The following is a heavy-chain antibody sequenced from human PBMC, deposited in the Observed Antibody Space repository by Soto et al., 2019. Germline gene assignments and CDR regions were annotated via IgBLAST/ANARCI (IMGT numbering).Heavy chain of an antibody. CDR2: IKSKTNGGTT. J-gene: IGHJ4*02. CDR1: GFTFSNAW. CDR3: TTDVIVFGEFQPASGQ. Sequence: EVQLVESGGGLVKPGGCLRLSCATSGFTFSNAWMNWVRQAPGKGLEWVGRIKSKTNGGTTDYAAPVKDRFTISRDDSKNSLYLQMNSLKIEHTAVYYCTTDVIVFGEFQPASGQWGQGTLVTVSS. V-gene: IGHV3-15*07. D-gene: IGHD3-10*02.